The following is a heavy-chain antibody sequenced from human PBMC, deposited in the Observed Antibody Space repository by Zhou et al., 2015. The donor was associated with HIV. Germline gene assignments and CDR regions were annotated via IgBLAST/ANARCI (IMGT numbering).Heavy chain of an antibody. CDR1: GYTFKHYG. D-gene: IGHD3-22*01. J-gene: IGHJ4*02. CDR3: ARGLDYYDSGAYYPFYFDY. CDR2: ISVYSGHT. V-gene: IGHV1-18*01. Sequence: QVQLVQPGADVKEPGASVKVSCKASGYTFKHYGINWIRQAPGQGLEWMGWISVYSGHTIYAQSLQARVTMTTDTSTNTAYLELRSLRSDDTAVYYCARGLDYYDSGAYYPFYFDYWGQGTLVTVSS.